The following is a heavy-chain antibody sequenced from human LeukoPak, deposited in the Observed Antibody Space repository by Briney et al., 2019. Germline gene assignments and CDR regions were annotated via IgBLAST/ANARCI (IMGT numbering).Heavy chain of an antibody. D-gene: IGHD6-19*01. Sequence: GRSLRLSCAASGFSFSNYGMHWVRQAPGKGLEWVAVIWYDGTTKFYADSVKGRFTISRDNSKNTLYLQMNSLRAEDTAVYYCAKDRGAVAGKPLEAFDYWGQGTLVTVSS. J-gene: IGHJ4*02. CDR3: AKDRGAVAGKPLEAFDY. V-gene: IGHV3-33*06. CDR1: GFSFSNYG. CDR2: IWYDGTTK.